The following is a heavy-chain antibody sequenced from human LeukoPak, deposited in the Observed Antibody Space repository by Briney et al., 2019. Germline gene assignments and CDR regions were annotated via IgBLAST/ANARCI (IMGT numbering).Heavy chain of an antibody. CDR2: IYYTGNT. J-gene: IGHJ4*02. D-gene: IGHD6-19*01. CDR1: GGSXSDSGYY. Sequence: TLXLTCTVSGGSXSDSGYYWGWIRQPPGKGLEWIGSIYYTGNTYYNPSLNSRVTISVDTSKNQFSLKLSSVTDADTAIYYCARLTSGWYVIYWGQGTLVTVSS. CDR3: ARLTSGWYVIY. V-gene: IGHV4-39*01.